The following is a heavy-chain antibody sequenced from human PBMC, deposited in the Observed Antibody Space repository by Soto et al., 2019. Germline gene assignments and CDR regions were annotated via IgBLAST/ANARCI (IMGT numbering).Heavy chain of an antibody. CDR3: AKDSTDGDFRDFDY. V-gene: IGHV3-30*18. J-gene: IGHJ4*02. CDR2: ISYDGSNK. D-gene: IGHD4-17*01. CDR1: GFTFSSYG. Sequence: GGSLRLSCAASGFTFSSYGMHWVRQAPGKGLEWVAVISYDGSNKYYADSVKGRFTISRDNSKNTLYLQMNSLRAEDTAVYYCAKDSTDGDFRDFDYWGQGTLVTVSS.